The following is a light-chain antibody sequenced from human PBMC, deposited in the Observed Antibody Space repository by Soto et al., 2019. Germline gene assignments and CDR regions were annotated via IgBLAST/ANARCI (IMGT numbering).Light chain of an antibody. CDR3: QEQNCDLPVA. CDR1: QAIDQS. V-gene: IGKV1-27*01. Sequence: DIQMTQSPSSLSASVGDRVTITCRASQAIDQSVSWYQQKPGQAPKLLIYAASTLHSVVPSRCSGSGPATQFTLTFTGLQPEDVATYYCQEQNCDLPVAFGPRTTVDF. J-gene: IGKJ3*01. CDR2: AAS.